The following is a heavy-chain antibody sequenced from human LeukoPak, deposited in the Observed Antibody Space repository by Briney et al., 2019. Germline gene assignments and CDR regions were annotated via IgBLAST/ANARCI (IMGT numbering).Heavy chain of an antibody. D-gene: IGHD3-10*01. CDR2: IYTSGST. Sequence: SQTLSLTCTVSGGSVSSGSYYWSWIRQPAGKGLEWIGRIYTSGSTDYSPSLKSRVTMSVDTSKNQFSLKLSSVTAADTAVYYCARVRWFGESPIPNYYYYYYMDVWGKGTTVTVSS. J-gene: IGHJ6*03. CDR3: ARVRWFGESPIPNYYYYYYMDV. V-gene: IGHV4-61*02. CDR1: GGSVSSGSYY.